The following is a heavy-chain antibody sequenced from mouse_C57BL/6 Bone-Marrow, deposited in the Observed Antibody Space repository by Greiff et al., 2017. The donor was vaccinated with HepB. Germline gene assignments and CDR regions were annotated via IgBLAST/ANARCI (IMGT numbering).Heavy chain of an antibody. V-gene: IGHV7-3*01. CDR1: GFTFTDYY. CDR2: IRNKANGYTT. J-gene: IGHJ1*03. Sequence: EVMLVESGGGLVQPGGSLSLSCAASGFTFTDYYMSWVRQPPGKALEWLGFIRNKANGYTTEYSASVKGRFTISRDNSQSILYLQMNALRAEDSATYYCARFWSWYLDVWGTGTTVTVSS. CDR3: ARFWSWYLDV.